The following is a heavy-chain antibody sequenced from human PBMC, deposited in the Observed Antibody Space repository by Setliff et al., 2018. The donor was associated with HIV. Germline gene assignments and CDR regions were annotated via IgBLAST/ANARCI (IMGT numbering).Heavy chain of an antibody. Sequence: LRLSCAASGFTFSSYSMNWVRQAPGKGLEWVSYISSSSSTIYYADSVKGRFTISRDNAKNSLYLQMNSLRAEDTAVYYCARDSYGDYSPFDPWGQGTLVTVSS. CDR2: ISSSSSTI. V-gene: IGHV3-48*01. J-gene: IGHJ5*02. D-gene: IGHD4-17*01. CDR1: GFTFSSYS. CDR3: ARDSYGDYSPFDP.